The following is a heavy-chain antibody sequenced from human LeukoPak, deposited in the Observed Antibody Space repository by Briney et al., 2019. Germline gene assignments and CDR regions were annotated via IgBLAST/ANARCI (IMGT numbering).Heavy chain of an antibody. D-gene: IGHD2-15*01. CDR2: INPNSGGT. CDR1: GYTFTSYG. Sequence: ASVKVSCKASGYTFTSYGISWVRQAPGQGLEWMGWINPNSGGTNYAQKFQGRVTMTTDTSTSTAYMELRSLRSDDTAVYYCARAGYCSGGSCFVFWFDPWGQGTLVTVSS. J-gene: IGHJ5*02. CDR3: ARAGYCSGGSCFVFWFDP. V-gene: IGHV1-18*01.